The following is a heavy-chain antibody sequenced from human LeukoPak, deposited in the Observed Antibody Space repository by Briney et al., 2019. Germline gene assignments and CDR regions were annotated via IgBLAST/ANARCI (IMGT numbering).Heavy chain of an antibody. CDR1: GFTFSSYG. D-gene: IGHD3-10*01. Sequence: GGSLRLSCAASGFTFSSYGMHWVRQAPGKGLEWVAVISYDRSNKYYADSVKGRFTISRDNSKNTLYLQMNSLRAEDTAVYYCAKISGSGSYYNDYFDYWGQGTLVTVSS. V-gene: IGHV3-30*18. CDR3: AKISGSGSYYNDYFDY. J-gene: IGHJ4*02. CDR2: ISYDRSNK.